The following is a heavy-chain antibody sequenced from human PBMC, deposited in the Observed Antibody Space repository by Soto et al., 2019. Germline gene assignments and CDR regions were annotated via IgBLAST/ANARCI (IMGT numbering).Heavy chain of an antibody. J-gene: IGHJ6*03. CDR1: GYSFTDYH. CDR3: ARGYSTDWSNGVCSFSSNHDRDG. V-gene: IGHV1-2*04. Sequence: ASVKVSCKASGYSFTDYHVHWVRQAPGQGLEWLGRINPKSGGTSTAQKFQGWVSMTRDTSISTAYMELTRLRSDDTAVYFCARGYSTDWSNGVCSFSSNHDRDGWGKGTS. CDR2: INPKSGGT. D-gene: IGHD2-8*01.